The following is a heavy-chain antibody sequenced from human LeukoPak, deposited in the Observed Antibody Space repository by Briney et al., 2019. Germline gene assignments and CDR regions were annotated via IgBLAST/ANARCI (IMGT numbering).Heavy chain of an antibody. D-gene: IGHD5-12*01. V-gene: IGHV4-59*01. J-gene: IGHJ4*02. CDR2: IYYSGST. CDR1: GDSISSYY. Sequence: SETLSLTCTVSGDSISSYYWSWVRQPPGKGLEWFGYIYYSGSTNCNPSLESRVTISVGTSKNQFSLKLRSVTAADTAVYYCAREGTYSGYDLTDSWGQGTLVTGSS. CDR3: AREGTYSGYDLTDS.